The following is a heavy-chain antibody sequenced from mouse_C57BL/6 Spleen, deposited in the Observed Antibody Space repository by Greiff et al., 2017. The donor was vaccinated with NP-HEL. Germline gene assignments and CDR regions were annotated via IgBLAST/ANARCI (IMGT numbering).Heavy chain of an antibody. CDR2: IYPRSGNT. Sequence: VKVVESGAELARPGASVKLSCKASGYTFTSYGISWVKQRTGQGLEWIGEIYPRSGNTYYNEKFKGKATLTADKSSSTAYMELRSLTSEDSAVYFCARGYYGSSPRYFDVWGTGTTVTVSS. V-gene: IGHV1-81*01. J-gene: IGHJ1*03. CDR3: ARGYYGSSPRYFDV. CDR1: GYTFTSYG. D-gene: IGHD1-1*01.